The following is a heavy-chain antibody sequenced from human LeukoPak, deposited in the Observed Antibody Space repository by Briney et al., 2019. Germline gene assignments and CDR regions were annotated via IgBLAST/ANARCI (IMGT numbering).Heavy chain of an antibody. V-gene: IGHV1-2*02. CDR3: ARDVNFYASGNHHDY. CDR1: GYTFTGYY. D-gene: IGHD3-10*01. J-gene: IGHJ4*02. Sequence: GASVKVSCKASGYTFTGYYMHWVRQAPGQGLEWMGWINPNSGGTSYAQKFQGRVTMTRDTSINTAYMDLSSLRSDDTAVYYCARDVNFYASGNHHDYWGQGTLVTVSS. CDR2: INPNSGGT.